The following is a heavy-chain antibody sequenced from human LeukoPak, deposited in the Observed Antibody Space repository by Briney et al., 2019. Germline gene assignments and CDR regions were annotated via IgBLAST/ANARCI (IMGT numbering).Heavy chain of an antibody. J-gene: IGHJ4*02. Sequence: GGSLRLSCAASGFTFSSYWMHWVRQAPGKGLVWVSRINSGGSGTSYADSVKGRFTISRDNAKNTLFLQMNSLRAEDTAVYYCARVIWCSSTSCYSGGFDYWGQGTLVTVSS. CDR3: ARVIWCSSTSCYSGGFDY. CDR1: GFTFSSYW. V-gene: IGHV3-74*01. D-gene: IGHD2-2*01. CDR2: INSGGSGT.